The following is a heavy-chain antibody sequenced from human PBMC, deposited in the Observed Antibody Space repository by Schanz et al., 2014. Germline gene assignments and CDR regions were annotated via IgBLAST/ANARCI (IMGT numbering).Heavy chain of an antibody. J-gene: IGHJ4*02. CDR3: ARPPHDSSGYYPFDY. D-gene: IGHD3-22*01. V-gene: IGHV3-23*04. CDR1: GFTFTNYA. CDR2: ISDSGDTA. Sequence: VQLVESGGGLVQPGGSLRLSCAASGFTFTNYAMSWVRQAPGKGLEWVSLISDSGDTAYYADSVKGRFTISRDNAKNSLYLQMNSLRAEDTAVYYCARPPHDSSGYYPFDYWGQGTLVTVSS.